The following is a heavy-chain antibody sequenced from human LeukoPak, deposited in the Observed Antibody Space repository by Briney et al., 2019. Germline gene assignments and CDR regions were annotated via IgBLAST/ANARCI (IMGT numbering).Heavy chain of an antibody. CDR3: ARQTGSGLFILP. V-gene: IGHV4-59*08. Sequence: PSETLSLTCTVSGGSISSYYWSWIRQPPGKGLEWIGYIYYSGSANYNPSLKSRVTISVDTSKNQFSLKLSSVTAADTAVYYCARQTGSGLFILPGGQGTLVTVSS. CDR2: IYYSGSA. J-gene: IGHJ4*02. CDR1: GGSISSYY. D-gene: IGHD3/OR15-3a*01.